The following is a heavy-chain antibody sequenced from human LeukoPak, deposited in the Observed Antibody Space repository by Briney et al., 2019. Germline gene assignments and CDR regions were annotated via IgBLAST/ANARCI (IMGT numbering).Heavy chain of an antibody. V-gene: IGHV3-23*01. CDR1: GFTFSSYA. D-gene: IGHD3-3*01. Sequence: PGGSLRLSCAASGFTFSSYAMRWVRQAPGKGLEWVSAISGSGGSTYYADSVKGRFTISRDNSKNTLYLQMNSLRAEDTAVYYCAKSVADYDFWSAWGGPDPFDIWGQGTMVTVSS. CDR2: ISGSGGST. J-gene: IGHJ3*02. CDR3: AKSVADYDFWSAWGGPDPFDI.